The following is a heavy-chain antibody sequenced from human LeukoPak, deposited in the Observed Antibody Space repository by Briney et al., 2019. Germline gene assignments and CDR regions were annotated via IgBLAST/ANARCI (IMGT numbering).Heavy chain of an antibody. CDR2: ISGSGGST. CDR3: AKDFPILSTTQNYYYYMGV. V-gene: IGHV3-23*01. J-gene: IGHJ6*03. Sequence: PGGSLRLSCAASGFTFSSYAMSWVRQAPGKGLEWVSAISGSGGSTYYADSVKGRFTISRDNSKNTLYLQMNSLRAEDTAVYYCAKDFPILSTTQNYYYYMGVWGKGTTVTVSS. CDR1: GFTFSSYA. D-gene: IGHD1-14*01.